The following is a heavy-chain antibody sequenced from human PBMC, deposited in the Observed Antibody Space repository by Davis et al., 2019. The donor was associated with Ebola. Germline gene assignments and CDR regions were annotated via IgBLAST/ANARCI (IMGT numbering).Heavy chain of an antibody. CDR3: AGGGGSYYPYYYYGMDV. Sequence: ASVKVSCKASGYTFTGYYMHWVRQAPGQGLEWMGRINPNSGGTNYAQKFQGRVTMTRDTSISTAYMELSRLRSDDTAVYYCAGGGGSYYPYYYYGMDVWGKGTTVTVSS. CDR1: GYTFTGYY. J-gene: IGHJ6*04. CDR2: INPNSGGT. D-gene: IGHD1-26*01. V-gene: IGHV1-2*06.